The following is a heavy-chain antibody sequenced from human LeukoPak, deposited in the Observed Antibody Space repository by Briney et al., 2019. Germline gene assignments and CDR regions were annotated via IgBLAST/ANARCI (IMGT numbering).Heavy chain of an antibody. CDR2: IKQDGSEK. V-gene: IGHV3-7*01. Sequence: PGGPLRLSCAASGFTFSSYWMSWVRQAPGKGLEWVANIKQDGSEKYYVDSVKGRFTISRDNAKNSLYLQMNSLRAEDTAVYYCARVGDFWSLDYWGQGTLVTVSS. CDR1: GFTFSSYW. J-gene: IGHJ4*02. CDR3: ARVGDFWSLDY. D-gene: IGHD3-3*01.